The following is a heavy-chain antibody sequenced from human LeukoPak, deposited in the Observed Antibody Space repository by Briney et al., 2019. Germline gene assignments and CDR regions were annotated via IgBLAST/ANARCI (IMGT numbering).Heavy chain of an antibody. CDR3: ARDRAAADLDY. D-gene: IGHD6-13*01. Sequence: DSVKGRFTISRDNSKNTLYLQMNSLRAEATAVYYCARDRAAADLDYWGQGTLVTVSS. V-gene: IGHV3-30*07. J-gene: IGHJ4*02.